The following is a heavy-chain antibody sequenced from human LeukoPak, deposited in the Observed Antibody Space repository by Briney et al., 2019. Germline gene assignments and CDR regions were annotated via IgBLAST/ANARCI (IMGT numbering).Heavy chain of an antibody. CDR3: TRVLLEGSSWTTPPLGYYGMDV. Sequence: PGGSLRLSCAASGFTFSSYGMHWVRQAPGKGLEWVTVISYDGSNKYYTDSVKGRITISRDNSKNTLYLQMNSLKTEDTAVYYCTRVLLEGSSWTTPPLGYYGMDVWGQGTTVTVSS. V-gene: IGHV3-30*03. J-gene: IGHJ6*02. CDR1: GFTFSSYG. D-gene: IGHD6-13*01. CDR2: ISYDGSNK.